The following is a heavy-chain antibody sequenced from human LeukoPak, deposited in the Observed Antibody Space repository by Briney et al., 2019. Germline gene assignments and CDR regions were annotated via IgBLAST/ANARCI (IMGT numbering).Heavy chain of an antibody. CDR2: IYYSGST. CDR1: GGSISSYC. D-gene: IGHD6-6*01. V-gene: IGHV4-59*01. J-gene: IGHJ3*02. CDR3: ASSSIAARPGGAFDI. Sequence: SETLSLTCTVSGGSISSYCWSWIRQPPGKGLEWIGYIYYSGSTNYNPSLKSRVTISVDTSKNQFSLKLSSVTAADTAVYYCASSSIAARPGGAFDIWGQGTMVTVSS.